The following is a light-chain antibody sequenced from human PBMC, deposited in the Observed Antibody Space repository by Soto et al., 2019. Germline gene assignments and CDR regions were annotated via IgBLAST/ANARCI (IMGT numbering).Light chain of an antibody. CDR2: GNS. V-gene: IGLV1-40*01. CDR1: SSNIGAGYD. Sequence: QPVLTQPPSVSGAPGQRVTISCTGSSSNIGAGYDVHWYQQLPGTAPKLLIYGNSNRPSGVPDRFSGSKSGTSASLAITGLQAEDEADYYCQSYDSSLSGCYVFGTGTKVTV. J-gene: IGLJ1*01. CDR3: QSYDSSLSGCYV.